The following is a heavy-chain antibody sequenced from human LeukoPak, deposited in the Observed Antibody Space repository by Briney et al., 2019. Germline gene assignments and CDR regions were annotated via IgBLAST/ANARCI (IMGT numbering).Heavy chain of an antibody. CDR2: ISAYNGNT. CDR1: GYTFTSYG. Sequence: ASVKVSCKASGYTFTSYGISWVRQAPGQGLEWMGWISAYNGNTNYAQKLQGRVTMTTDTSTSTAYMELRSLRSDDTAVYYCARVSPPWYCSGCSCSNYFDYWGQGTLVTVSS. V-gene: IGHV1-18*01. D-gene: IGHD2-15*01. CDR3: ARVSPPWYCSGCSCSNYFDY. J-gene: IGHJ4*02.